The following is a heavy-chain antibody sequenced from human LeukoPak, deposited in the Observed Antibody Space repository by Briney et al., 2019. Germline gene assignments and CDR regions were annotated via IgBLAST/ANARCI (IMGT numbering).Heavy chain of an antibody. D-gene: IGHD3-10*01. Sequence: PGGSLRLSCAASGFNFDDYGMSWVRQAPGKGLEWVSGISWNGGSTGYADSVKGRFTISRDNAKNSLHLQMNSLRAEDTAFFYCARAARSSGSYYNGAFDIWGQGTMVTVPS. CDR1: GFNFDDYG. CDR2: ISWNGGST. CDR3: ARAARSSGSYYNGAFDI. J-gene: IGHJ3*02. V-gene: IGHV3-20*04.